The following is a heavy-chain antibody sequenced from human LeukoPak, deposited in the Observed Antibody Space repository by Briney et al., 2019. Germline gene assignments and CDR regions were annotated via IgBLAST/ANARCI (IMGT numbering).Heavy chain of an antibody. CDR2: IYYSGST. V-gene: IGHV4-39*02. J-gene: IGHJ4*02. D-gene: IGHD3-3*01. CDR3: ASLVYDFWSGYLGHYFDY. Sequence: SETLSLTCTVSGGSISSSSYYWGWIRQPPGKGLEWIGSIYYSGSTYYNPSLKSRVTISVDTSKNHFSLKLSSVTAADTAVYYCASLVYDFWSGYLGHYFDYWGQGTLVTVSS. CDR1: GGSISSSSYY.